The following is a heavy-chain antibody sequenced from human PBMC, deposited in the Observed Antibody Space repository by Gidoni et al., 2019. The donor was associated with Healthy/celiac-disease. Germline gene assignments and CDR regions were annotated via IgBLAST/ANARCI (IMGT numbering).Heavy chain of an antibody. J-gene: IGHJ4*02. CDR1: GGTFSSYA. CDR2: IIPICGIA. V-gene: IGHV1-69*17. D-gene: IGHD3-22*01. CDR3: ARVGRGAYYYDSSGYPLGY. Sequence: QVQLVQSRAAVKKPGSSVQVSCQASGGTFSSYALSWVRQAPVQGLVWMGGIIPICGIANYAQKFQSRVTITADKSTSTAYMELSSLRSEDTAVYYCARVGRGAYYYDSSGYPLGYWGQGTLVTVSS.